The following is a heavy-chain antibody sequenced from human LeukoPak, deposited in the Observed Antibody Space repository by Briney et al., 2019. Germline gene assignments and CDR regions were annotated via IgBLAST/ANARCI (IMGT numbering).Heavy chain of an antibody. D-gene: IGHD1-1*01. CDR2: IYYSGST. CDR1: GGSISSSSYY. Sequence: PSETLSLTCTVSGGSISSSSYYWGWIRQPPGKGLEWIGYIYYSGSTNYNPSLKSRVTISVDTSKNQFSLKLSSVTAADTAVYYCARDIDGTVDYWGQGTLVTVSS. V-gene: IGHV4-61*01. CDR3: ARDIDGTVDY. J-gene: IGHJ4*02.